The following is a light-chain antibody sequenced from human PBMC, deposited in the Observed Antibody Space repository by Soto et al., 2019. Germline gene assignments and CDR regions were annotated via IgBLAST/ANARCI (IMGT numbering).Light chain of an antibody. CDR2: DVS. V-gene: IGLV2-14*01. J-gene: IGLJ1*01. Sequence: QSALTQPASVSGSPGQSITISCTGTSSDVGGYNYVSWYQQHPGKAPKLMIYDVSNRPSGVSNRFSGSKSGNTASLTISGRQAEDEADYDCSSYTSSSTLFVFGTGTKLTVL. CDR1: SSDVGGYNY. CDR3: SSYTSSSTLFV.